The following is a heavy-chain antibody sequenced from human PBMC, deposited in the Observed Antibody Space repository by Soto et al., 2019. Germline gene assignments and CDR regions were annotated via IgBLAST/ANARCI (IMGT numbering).Heavy chain of an antibody. CDR2: INAGNGNT. V-gene: IGHV1-3*01. CDR1: GYTFTSYA. CDR3: ASQDYYDSSGYYSFDY. D-gene: IGHD3-22*01. Sequence: ASVKVSCKASGYTFTSYAMHWVRQAPGQRLEWMGWINAGNGNTKYSQEFQGRVTITRDTSASTAYMELSSLRSEDTAVYYCASQDYYDSSGYYSFDYWGQGTLVTVSS. J-gene: IGHJ4*02.